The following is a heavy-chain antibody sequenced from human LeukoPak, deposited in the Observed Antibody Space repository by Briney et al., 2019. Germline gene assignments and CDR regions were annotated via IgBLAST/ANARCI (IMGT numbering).Heavy chain of an antibody. CDR1: GFTFSSYS. CDR2: ICATI. V-gene: IGHV3-48*02. Sequence: PGGSLRLSCATSGFTFSSYSMNWVRQAPGKGLEWVSYICATISYADSVRGRFTISRDNAKNSLYLEMNSLRDEDTAVYYCVRDFDYNFDYWGQGALVTVSS. CDR3: VRDFDYNFDY. D-gene: IGHD4-11*01. J-gene: IGHJ4*02.